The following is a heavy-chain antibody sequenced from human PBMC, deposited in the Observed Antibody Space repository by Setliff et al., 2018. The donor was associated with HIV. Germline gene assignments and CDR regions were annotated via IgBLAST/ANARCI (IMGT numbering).Heavy chain of an antibody. V-gene: IGHV1-69*10. J-gene: IGHJ4*02. CDR1: GGTFSSSA. CDR3: VRDERRVAAGSFHYFDY. D-gene: IGHD6-13*01. Sequence: SVKVSCKASGGTFSSSAISWVRQAPGQGLEWMGGIIPMLGTANYARDFQGKVTITADKSTSTAYMELRGLTSDDTAVYYCVRDERRVAAGSFHYFDYWGQGTLVTVSS. CDR2: IIPMLGTA.